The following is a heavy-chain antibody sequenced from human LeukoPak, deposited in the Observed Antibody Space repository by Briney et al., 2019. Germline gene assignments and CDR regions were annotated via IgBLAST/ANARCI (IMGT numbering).Heavy chain of an antibody. CDR1: GGTFSSYA. J-gene: IGHJ3*02. Sequence: GASVKVSCKASGGTFSSYAISWVRQAPGQGLEWMGGIIPIFGTANYAQKFQGRVTITTDESTSTAYMELSSLRSEDTAVYYCARDSGPEDLTVMVYAPRAFDIWGQGTMVTVSS. D-gene: IGHD2-8*01. V-gene: IGHV1-69*05. CDR2: IIPIFGTA. CDR3: ARDSGPEDLTVMVYAPRAFDI.